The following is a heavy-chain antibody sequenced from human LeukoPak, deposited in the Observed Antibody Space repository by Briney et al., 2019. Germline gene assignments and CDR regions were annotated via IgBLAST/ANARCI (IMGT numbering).Heavy chain of an antibody. CDR1: GFTFSNYA. J-gene: IGHJ4*02. Sequence: GGPLRLSCAASGFTFSNYAMHWVRQAPGKGLEWVATISDAARNQYYAASVKGRFSISRDNSKNTLFLQMNSLRPEDTAVYYCARSTGDFDHWGQGTLVTVSS. D-gene: IGHD3-9*01. V-gene: IGHV3-30*04. CDR3: ARSTGDFDH. CDR2: ISDAARNQ.